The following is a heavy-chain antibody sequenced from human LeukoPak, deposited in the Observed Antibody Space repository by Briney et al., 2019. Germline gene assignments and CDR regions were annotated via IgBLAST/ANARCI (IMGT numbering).Heavy chain of an antibody. J-gene: IGHJ3*02. V-gene: IGHV3-53*01. Sequence: GGSLRLSCVASGFTVNFTYMTWVRQTPGKGLEWVSLIYRGGNIYYGDSVRGRFTMSRDISQNVVFLEINTLRAEDTAVYYCAAGGLTAERHAFEIWGHGTVVTVSS. CDR1: GFTVNFTY. D-gene: IGHD2-21*02. CDR3: AAGGLTAERHAFEI. CDR2: IYRGGNI.